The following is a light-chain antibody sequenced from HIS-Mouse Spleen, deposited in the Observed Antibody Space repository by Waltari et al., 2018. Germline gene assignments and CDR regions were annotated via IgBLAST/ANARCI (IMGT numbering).Light chain of an antibody. CDR1: ALPKKY. Sequence: SYELTQPPSVSVSPGQTARITCSGDALPKKYAYWYQQKSGQAPVLVIYEDSKRPSGFPERFSGSSSGTMATLTISGAQVEDEAAYYCYSTDSSGNHRVFGGGTKLTVL. CDR2: EDS. V-gene: IGLV3-10*01. CDR3: YSTDSSGNHRV. J-gene: IGLJ2*01.